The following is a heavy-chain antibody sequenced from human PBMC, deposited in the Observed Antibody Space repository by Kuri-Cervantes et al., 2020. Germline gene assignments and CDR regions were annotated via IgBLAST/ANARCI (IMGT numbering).Heavy chain of an antibody. Sequence: GSLRLSCAVSGGSISSGGYYWSWIRQPPGKGLEWIGYIYYSGSTNYNPSLKSRVTISVDTSKNQFSLKLSSVTAADTAVYYCARESPPQKYSGYERGGMDVWGQGTTVTVSS. V-gene: IGHV4-61*08. J-gene: IGHJ6*02. CDR2: IYYSGST. CDR1: GGSISSGGYY. CDR3: ARESPPQKYSGYERGGMDV. D-gene: IGHD5-12*01.